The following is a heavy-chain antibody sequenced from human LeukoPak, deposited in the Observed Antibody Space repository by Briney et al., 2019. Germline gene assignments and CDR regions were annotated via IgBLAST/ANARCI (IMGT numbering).Heavy chain of an antibody. D-gene: IGHD3-22*01. CDR2: ISYDGSNK. CDR1: GFTFSSYA. CDR3: ASPSDSSGYYWDYYYGMDV. V-gene: IGHV3-30-3*01. Sequence: GGSLRLSCAASGFTFSSYAMHWVRQAPGKGLEWVAVISYDGSNKYYADSVKGRFTISRDNSKNTLYLQMNSLRAEDTAVYYCASPSDSSGYYWDYYYGMDVWGQGTTVTVSS. J-gene: IGHJ6*02.